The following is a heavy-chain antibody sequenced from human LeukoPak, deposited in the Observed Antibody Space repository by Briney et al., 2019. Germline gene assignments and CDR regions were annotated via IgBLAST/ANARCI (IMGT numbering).Heavy chain of an antibody. CDR3: AGNIAAAGLGYFQH. J-gene: IGHJ1*01. CDR2: ISYDGSNK. V-gene: IGHV3-30-3*01. CDR1: GFTFSSYA. Sequence: GGSLRLSCAASGFTFSSYAMHWVRQAPGKGLEWVAVISYDGSNKYYADSVKGRFTISRDNSKNTLYLQMNSLRAEDTAVYYCAGNIAAAGLGYFQHWGQGTLVTVSS. D-gene: IGHD6-13*01.